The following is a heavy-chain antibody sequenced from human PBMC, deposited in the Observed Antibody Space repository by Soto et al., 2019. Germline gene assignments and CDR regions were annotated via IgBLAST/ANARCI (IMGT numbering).Heavy chain of an antibody. J-gene: IGHJ4*02. D-gene: IGHD6-6*01. CDR1: GGSISSYY. V-gene: IGHV4-59*08. CDR3: AAGIAARPFDY. Sequence: LSLTCTVSGGSISSYYWSWIRQPPGKGLEWIGYIYYSGSTNYNPSLKSRVTISVDTSKNQFSLKLSSVTAADTAVYYCAAGIAARPFDYWGQGTLVTVSS. CDR2: IYYSGST.